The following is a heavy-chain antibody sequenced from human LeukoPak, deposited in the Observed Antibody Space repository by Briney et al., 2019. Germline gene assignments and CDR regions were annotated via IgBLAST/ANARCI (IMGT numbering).Heavy chain of an antibody. CDR3: ARDIDGVLNDAFDI. J-gene: IGHJ3*02. CDR2: ISAYNGNT. Sequence: ASVKVSCKASGYTFTSYGISWVRQAPGQGLEWMGWISAYNGNTNYAQKLQGRVTMTTDTSTSTAYMELRSLRSDDTAVYYCARDIDGVLNDAFDIWGQGTMVTVSS. CDR1: GYTFTSYG. V-gene: IGHV1-18*01. D-gene: IGHD2-8*01.